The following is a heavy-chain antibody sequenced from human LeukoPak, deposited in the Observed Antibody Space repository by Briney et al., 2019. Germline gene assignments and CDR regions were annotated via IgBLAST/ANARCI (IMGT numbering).Heavy chain of an antibody. Sequence: ASVKVSCKASGYTFTGYYMHWVRQAPGQGLEWMGWINPNSGGTNYAQKFQGRVTMTRDTSISTAYTELSRLRSDDTAVYYCARETTNYYGSGSYIYWGQGTLVTVSS. J-gene: IGHJ4*02. CDR1: GYTFTGYY. V-gene: IGHV1-2*02. CDR2: INPNSGGT. CDR3: ARETTNYYGSGSYIY. D-gene: IGHD3-10*01.